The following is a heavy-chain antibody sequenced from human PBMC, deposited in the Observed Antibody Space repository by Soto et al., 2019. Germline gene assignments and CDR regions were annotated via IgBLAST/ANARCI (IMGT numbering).Heavy chain of an antibody. J-gene: IGHJ5*02. CDR1: GGTFSSYA. Sequence: QVQLVQSGAEVKKPGSSVKVSCKASGGTFSSYAISWVRQAPGQGLEWMGGIIPIFGTANYAQKFQGRGTITADESTSTAYMELSSLRSEDTAVYYCARCPPQLYSGYDLSWFDPWGQGTLVTVSS. CDR3: ARCPPQLYSGYDLSWFDP. CDR2: IIPIFGTA. V-gene: IGHV1-69*01. D-gene: IGHD5-12*01.